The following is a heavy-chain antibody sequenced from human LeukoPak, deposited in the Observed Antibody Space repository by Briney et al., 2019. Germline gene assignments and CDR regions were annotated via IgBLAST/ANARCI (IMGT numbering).Heavy chain of an antibody. V-gene: IGHV4-31*03. Sequence: PSETLSLTCTVSGGSISSGGYYWSWIRQHPGKGLEWIGYIYYSGSTYYNPSLKSRVTISVDTSKNQFSLKLSSVTAADTAVYYCARVPYYDILTGYPPTGFDPWGQGTLVTVSS. CDR1: GGSISSGGYY. CDR2: IYYSGST. D-gene: IGHD3-9*01. CDR3: ARVPYYDILTGYPPTGFDP. J-gene: IGHJ5*02.